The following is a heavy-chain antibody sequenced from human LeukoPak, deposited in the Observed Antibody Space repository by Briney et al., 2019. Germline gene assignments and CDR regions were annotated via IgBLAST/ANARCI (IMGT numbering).Heavy chain of an antibody. CDR1: GFTFSSYW. J-gene: IGHJ4*02. D-gene: IGHD3-3*01. V-gene: IGHV3-7*01. Sequence: PGGSLRLSCAASGFTFSSYWMSWVRQAPGKGLEWVANIKQDGSEKYYVDSVKGRFTISRDNAKNSLHLQMNSLRAEDTAVYYCASLRFLEWVTAGYFDYWGQGTLVTVSS. CDR3: ASLRFLEWVTAGYFDY. CDR2: IKQDGSEK.